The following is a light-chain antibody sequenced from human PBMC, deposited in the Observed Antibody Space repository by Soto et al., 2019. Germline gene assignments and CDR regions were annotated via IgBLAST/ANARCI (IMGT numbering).Light chain of an antibody. Sequence: EIVLTQSPATLSLSPGERATLTCRASQSVGSNFAWYLQKPGQAPRLLIYDASNRATGIPARFSGSGSGTDFTLTISSLEPEDFAVYHCQQRSNWITFGQGTRLETK. J-gene: IGKJ5*01. CDR2: DAS. V-gene: IGKV3-11*01. CDR1: QSVGSN. CDR3: QQRSNWIT.